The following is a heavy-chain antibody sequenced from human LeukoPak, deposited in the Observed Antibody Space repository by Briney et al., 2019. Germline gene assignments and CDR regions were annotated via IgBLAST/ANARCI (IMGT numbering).Heavy chain of an antibody. CDR1: GGSISSYY. CDR3: ARASGAPPPLNGMDV. CDR2: IYYSGST. Sequence: SETLSLTCTVSGGSISSYYWSWIRQPPGKGLEGIGYIYYSGSTNYNPSLKSRVTISVDTSKNQFSLKLSSVTAADTAVYYCARASGAPPPLNGMDVWGQGTTVTVSS. V-gene: IGHV4-59*01. J-gene: IGHJ6*02. D-gene: IGHD7-27*01.